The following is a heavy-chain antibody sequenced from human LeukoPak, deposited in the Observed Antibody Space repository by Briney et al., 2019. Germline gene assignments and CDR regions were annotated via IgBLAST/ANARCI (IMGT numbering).Heavy chain of an antibody. Sequence: GASVKVSCKASEYTFTDYAINWVRQAPGQRLEWMGWINAGNGNTRYSQRFQGRVTMTEDTSTDTAYMELSSLRSEDTAVYYCVTGITVAGTKYYFDYWGQGILVTVSP. D-gene: IGHD6-19*01. J-gene: IGHJ4*02. CDR3: VTGITVAGTKYYFDY. CDR1: EYTFTDYA. V-gene: IGHV1-3*01. CDR2: INAGNGNT.